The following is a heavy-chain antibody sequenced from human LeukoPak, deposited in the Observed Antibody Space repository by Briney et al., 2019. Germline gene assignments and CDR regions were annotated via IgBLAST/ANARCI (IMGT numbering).Heavy chain of an antibody. Sequence: GGSLRLSCAASGFTFSSYSMNWVRQAPGKGLEWVSSISSSSSYIYYADSVKGRFTTSRDNAKNSLYLQMNSLRAEDTAVYYCARAVGYSYGSDYWGQGTLVTVSS. J-gene: IGHJ4*02. D-gene: IGHD5-18*01. CDR3: ARAVGYSYGSDY. V-gene: IGHV3-21*01. CDR1: GFTFSSYS. CDR2: ISSSSSYI.